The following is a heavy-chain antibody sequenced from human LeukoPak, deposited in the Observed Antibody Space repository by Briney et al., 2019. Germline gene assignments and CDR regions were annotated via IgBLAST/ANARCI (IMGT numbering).Heavy chain of an antibody. CDR3: ARRLERHHDFDY. V-gene: IGHV1-18*01. J-gene: IGHJ4*02. Sequence: GASVKVSCKASGYTFTNYGISWVRQAPGQGLEWVGWISAYNGNTKYAQKLQGRVTMTTDTSASTAYVELRSLRSDDTAMYYCARRLERHHDFDYWGQGTLVTVSS. D-gene: IGHD1-1*01. CDR1: GYTFTNYG. CDR2: ISAYNGNT.